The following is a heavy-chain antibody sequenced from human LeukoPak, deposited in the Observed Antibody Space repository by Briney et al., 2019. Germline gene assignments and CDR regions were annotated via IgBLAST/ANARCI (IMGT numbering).Heavy chain of an antibody. CDR1: GFTFSNYY. J-gene: IGHJ6*02. CDR3: ARGLTRGMDI. V-gene: IGHV3-11*01. CDR2: ITSSGSRI. Sequence: GGSLRLSCAASGFTFSNYYMSWIRPAPGQGLEWVSYITSSGSRIYSTDSVKGRFTISRDNANNSLYLQLNSLRAEDTAVYYCARGLTRGMDIWGQGTTVTVSS.